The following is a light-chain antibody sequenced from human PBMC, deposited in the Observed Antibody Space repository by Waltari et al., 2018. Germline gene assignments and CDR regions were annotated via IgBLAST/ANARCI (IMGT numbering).Light chain of an antibody. CDR1: SSDVGDFVY. J-gene: IGLJ2*01. CDR3: NSYSTSSAPA. V-gene: IGLV2-14*03. Sequence: SALTQPASVSGSPGQSVTISCTGTSSDVGDFVYVSWFQQHPGKAPKLLIYDVFSRPSGVSNRFSASKSGNTASLTISGLQAEDEANYFCNSYSTSSAPAFGGGTKLTVL. CDR2: DVF.